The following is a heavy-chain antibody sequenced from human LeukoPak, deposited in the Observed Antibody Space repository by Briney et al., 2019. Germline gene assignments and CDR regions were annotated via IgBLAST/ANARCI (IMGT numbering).Heavy chain of an antibody. D-gene: IGHD3-3*01. V-gene: IGHV4-59*01. Sequence: PSETLSLTCTVSGGSISSYYWSWIRQPPGKGLEWIGYIYYSGSTNYNPSLKSRVTISVDTSKNQFSLKLSSVTAADTAVYYCARGYKDFWSGYNLNGYYYMDVWGKGTTVTVSS. CDR3: ARGYKDFWSGYNLNGYYYMDV. CDR2: IYYSGST. CDR1: GGSISSYY. J-gene: IGHJ6*03.